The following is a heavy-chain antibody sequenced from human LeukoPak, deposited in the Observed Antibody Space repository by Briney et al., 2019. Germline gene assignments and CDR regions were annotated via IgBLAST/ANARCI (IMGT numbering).Heavy chain of an antibody. Sequence: GASVKVSCKASGYTFTSYDINWVRQATGQGLEWMGWMNPNSGNTGYAQKFQGRVTMTRNTSISTAYMELSSLRSEDTAVYYCARCRDYYDSSGYYCTLDYWGQGTLVTVSS. CDR3: ARCRDYYDSSGYYCTLDY. CDR2: MNPNSGNT. J-gene: IGHJ4*02. V-gene: IGHV1-8*01. CDR1: GYTFTSYD. D-gene: IGHD3-22*01.